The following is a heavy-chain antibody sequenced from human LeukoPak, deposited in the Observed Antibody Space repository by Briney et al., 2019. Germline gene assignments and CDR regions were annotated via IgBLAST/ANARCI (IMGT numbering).Heavy chain of an antibody. D-gene: IGHD1-26*01. CDR2: ISLAGRT. J-gene: IGHJ4*02. Sequence: SGTLSLTCGVSGGSITTTNYWSWVRQPPGGGLEWIGEISLAGRTRYNPSLKSRVNISIDESKNHLYLNLASVTAADTAVYYCSRESGPFCPFGHWGQGTLVAVTS. V-gene: IGHV4-4*02. CDR3: SRESGPFCPFGH. CDR1: GGSITTTNY.